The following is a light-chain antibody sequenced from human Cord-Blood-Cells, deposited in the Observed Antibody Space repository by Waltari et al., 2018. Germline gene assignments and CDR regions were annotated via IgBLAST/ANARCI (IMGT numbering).Light chain of an antibody. CDR1: SLRSNY. Sequence: SSELTQDPAVSVALGQTVSITCQGDSLRSNYASWYQQKPGQAPVLVIYGKNNRPSGIPDRFSGSSSGNTASLTITGAQAEDEADYYCNSRDSSGNHWVFGGGTKLTVL. J-gene: IGLJ3*02. V-gene: IGLV3-19*01. CDR3: NSRDSSGNHWV. CDR2: GKN.